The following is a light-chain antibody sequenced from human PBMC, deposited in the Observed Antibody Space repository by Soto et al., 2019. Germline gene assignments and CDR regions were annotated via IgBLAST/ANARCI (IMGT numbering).Light chain of an antibody. CDR1: QTVSSSY. J-gene: IGKJ1*01. V-gene: IGKV3D-15*01. CDR3: QQYNNWPPT. Sequence: PGERVTLSCRASQTVSSSYLTWYQQRPGQAPRLLIYGASTRATCIPARFSGSGSGTEFTLTISSLQSEDFAVYYCQQYNNWPPTFGQGTKV. CDR2: GAS.